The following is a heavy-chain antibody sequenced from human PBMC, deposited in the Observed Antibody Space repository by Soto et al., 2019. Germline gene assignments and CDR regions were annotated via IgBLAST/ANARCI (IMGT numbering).Heavy chain of an antibody. CDR1: GYNFSAYG. J-gene: IGHJ4*02. CDR2: ISVYNGDT. D-gene: IGHD6-19*01. Sequence: QVQLVQSGGEVKKPGASVKVSCKTSGYNFSAYGISWVRQAPGQGLEWMGWISVYNGDTNYGQKVQGRVTMTTDTSTTTAYMELRSLRSDDTAVYYCARRLQCGSGWPFDYWGQGTLLIVSS. CDR3: ARRLQCGSGWPFDY. V-gene: IGHV1-18*01.